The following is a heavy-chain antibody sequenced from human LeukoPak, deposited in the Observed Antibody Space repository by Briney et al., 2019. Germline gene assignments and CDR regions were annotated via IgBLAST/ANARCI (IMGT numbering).Heavy chain of an antibody. CDR1: GYTFTGYY. J-gene: IGHJ4*02. D-gene: IGHD6-19*01. Sequence: ASVKVSCKASGYTFTGYYMHWVRQAPGQGLEWMGWINPNSGGTNYAQKFQGRVTMTRDTSISTAYMELSRLRSGDTAVYYCARMVGIRPGGWLEEDPDYWGQGTLVTVSS. V-gene: IGHV1-2*02. CDR3: ARMVGIRPGGWLEEDPDY. CDR2: INPNSGGT.